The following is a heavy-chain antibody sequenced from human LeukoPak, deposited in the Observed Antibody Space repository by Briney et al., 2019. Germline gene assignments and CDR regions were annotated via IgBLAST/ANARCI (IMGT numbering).Heavy chain of an antibody. J-gene: IGHJ3*02. Sequence: GGSLRLSCAASGFTFSSYWMHWVRQAPGKGLVWVSRINSDGSTTNYADSVKGRFTISRDNAKNTLYLQMNSLRAEDTAAYYCARRSAARDAFDIWGQGTMVTVSS. CDR1: GFTFSSYW. CDR3: ARRSAARDAFDI. CDR2: INSDGSTT. D-gene: IGHD6-6*01. V-gene: IGHV3-74*01.